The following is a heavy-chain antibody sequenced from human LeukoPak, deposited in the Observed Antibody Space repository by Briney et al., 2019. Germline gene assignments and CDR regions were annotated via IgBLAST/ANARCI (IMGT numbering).Heavy chain of an antibody. CDR1: GDSINNNNW. V-gene: IGHV4-4*02. CDR3: ASRYSTGLHFDF. CDR2: IHHSGST. Sequence: PSETLTLTCAVSGDSINNNNWWNWVRQPPGKGLEWIGEIHHSGSTNYNPSLKSRVTISVDTSRNQFSLRLNSITAADTAVYYCASRYSTGLHFDFWGQGTLVPVSS. J-gene: IGHJ4*02. D-gene: IGHD2-8*02.